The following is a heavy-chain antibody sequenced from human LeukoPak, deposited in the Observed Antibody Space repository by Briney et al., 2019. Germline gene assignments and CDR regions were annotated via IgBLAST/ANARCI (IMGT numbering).Heavy chain of an antibody. J-gene: IGHJ4*02. CDR1: GGSISSKSYY. CDR2: IHYSGST. V-gene: IGHV4-39*01. CDR3: ARHLGVRGAHFDY. D-gene: IGHD3-10*01. Sequence: KASETLSLTCAVSGGSISSKSYYWGWIRQPPGKGLEWIGNIHYSGSTYYNPPLKSRVTISVDTSKNQFSLKLSSVTAADTAVYYCARHLGVRGAHFDYWGQGTLVTVSS.